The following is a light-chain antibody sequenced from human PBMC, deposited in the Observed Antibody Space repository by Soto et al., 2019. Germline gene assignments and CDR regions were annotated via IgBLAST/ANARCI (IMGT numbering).Light chain of an antibody. J-gene: IGKJ1*01. V-gene: IGKV1-5*03. Sequence: DIQVTQSPATLSASVGDRVTITCGASQSIGTWLAWYQQKPGKAPKLLIYKASSLESGVPSRFSGSGSGTEFTLTISTLQPDDFATYYCQQYNSYPWTFGQGTKVDIK. CDR1: QSIGTW. CDR2: KAS. CDR3: QQYNSYPWT.